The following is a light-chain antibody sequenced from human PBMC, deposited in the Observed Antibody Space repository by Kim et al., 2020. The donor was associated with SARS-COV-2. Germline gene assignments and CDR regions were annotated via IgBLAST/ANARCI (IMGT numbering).Light chain of an antibody. CDR3: NSRESSANHWM. Sequence: SSELTQDPAVSVALGQTVRITCQGDSLRSYYASCYQQKPGQAPVLVFYGKNNRPSGIPDRFSGSYSVDTASLTITAAQAEDEADYYCNSRESSANHWMFGGGTQLTVL. J-gene: IGLJ3*02. V-gene: IGLV3-19*01. CDR2: GKN. CDR1: SLRSYY.